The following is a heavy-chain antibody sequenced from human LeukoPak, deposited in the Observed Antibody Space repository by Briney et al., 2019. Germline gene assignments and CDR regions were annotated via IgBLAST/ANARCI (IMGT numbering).Heavy chain of an antibody. J-gene: IGHJ4*02. V-gene: IGHV4-30-4*01. CDR3: ARTDSSGYYGAY. D-gene: IGHD3-22*01. CDR1: GGSIGSGDYY. CDR2: IYYSGST. Sequence: SETLSLTCTVSGGSIGSGDYYWSWIRQPPGKGLEWIGYIYYSGSTYYNPSLKSRVTISVDTSNNLFSLKLSSVTAADTAVYYCARTDSSGYYGAYWGQGTLVTVSS.